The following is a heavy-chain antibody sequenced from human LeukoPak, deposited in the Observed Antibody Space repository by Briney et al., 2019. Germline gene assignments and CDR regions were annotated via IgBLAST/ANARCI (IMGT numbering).Heavy chain of an antibody. Sequence: SETLSLTCTVSRGSVNSNSYYWGWIRHPPGKGLEWIGTIYYSGNTYYNPSLDSRVTISVDTPKNQFSLKLTSVTAADTAVYYCARDHAVSSSSFDYWGQGTLVTVSS. CDR1: RGSVNSNSYY. V-gene: IGHV4-39*07. D-gene: IGHD6-6*01. CDR2: IYYSGNT. J-gene: IGHJ4*02. CDR3: ARDHAVSSSSFDY.